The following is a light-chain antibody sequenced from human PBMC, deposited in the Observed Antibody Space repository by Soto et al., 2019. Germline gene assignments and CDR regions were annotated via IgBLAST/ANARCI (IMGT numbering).Light chain of an antibody. V-gene: IGKV3-20*01. CDR3: QQYGSSPPIT. CDR2: GAS. CDR1: QSVSGRF. J-gene: IGKJ5*01. Sequence: SVLTESPSTLALSPGERATLSWRASQSVSGRFLAWYQQKPGQAPRLLIYGASSRATGIPDRFSGSGSGTDFTLTISRLEPEDFAVYYCQQYGSSPPITFGQGTRLEIK.